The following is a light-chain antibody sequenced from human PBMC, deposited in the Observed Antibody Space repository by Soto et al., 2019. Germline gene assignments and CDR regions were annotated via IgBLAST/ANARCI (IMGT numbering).Light chain of an antibody. V-gene: IGKV3-15*01. Sequence: EIVMTQSTLTLPVTPGEPASISCRFSQSVSSSYLAWYQQKPGQAPRLLIYGASSRATGIPGRFSGSGSGTEPTLTISSLQSEDFAIYYCQQYNHWPWTFGQGTKVDIK. J-gene: IGKJ1*01. CDR2: GAS. CDR3: QQYNHWPWT. CDR1: QSVSSSY.